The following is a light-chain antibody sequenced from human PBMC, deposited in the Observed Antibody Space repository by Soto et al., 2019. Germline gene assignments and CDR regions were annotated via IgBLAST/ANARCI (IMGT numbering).Light chain of an antibody. CDR1: QSVSSY. J-gene: IGKJ5*01. Sequence: EIVLTQSPATLSLSPGERATLSCRASQSVSSYLAWYQQKPGQAPTLLIYDASTRATGIPDRFSGSGSGTDFTLTISRLEPEDFAVYYCQKRSNWPPITFGQGTRLEIK. CDR3: QKRSNWPPIT. V-gene: IGKV3-11*01. CDR2: DAS.